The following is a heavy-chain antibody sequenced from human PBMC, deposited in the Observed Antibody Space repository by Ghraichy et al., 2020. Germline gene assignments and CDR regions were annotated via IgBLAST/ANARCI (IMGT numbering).Heavy chain of an antibody. CDR2: IYSGAST. CDR3: SRGGYSRYDHPYYFNY. J-gene: IGHJ4*02. V-gene: IGHV3-53*01. D-gene: IGHD5-12*01. Sequence: GESLNISCAASGFTVSNNYMAWVRQAPGKGLEWVSFIYSGASTYYADSVKGRFTISRDNSKNTLYLQMHSLRGEDTAVYYCSRGGYSRYDHPYYFNYWGQGTLVTVSS. CDR1: GFTVSNNY.